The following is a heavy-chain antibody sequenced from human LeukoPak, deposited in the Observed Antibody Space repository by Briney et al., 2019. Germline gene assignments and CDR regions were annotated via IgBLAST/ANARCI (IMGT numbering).Heavy chain of an antibody. Sequence: GGSLRLSCAASGFTFSSYGMSWVRQTPGKGLEWVSGISGSGGSTYYADSVKGRFTISRDNSKNTLYLRMNSLRAEDSAVYYCAKELYHHGLFDWLFDYWGQGTLVTVSS. CDR2: ISGSGGST. D-gene: IGHD3-9*01. J-gene: IGHJ4*02. CDR1: GFTFSSYG. V-gene: IGHV3-23*01. CDR3: AKELYHHGLFDWLFDY.